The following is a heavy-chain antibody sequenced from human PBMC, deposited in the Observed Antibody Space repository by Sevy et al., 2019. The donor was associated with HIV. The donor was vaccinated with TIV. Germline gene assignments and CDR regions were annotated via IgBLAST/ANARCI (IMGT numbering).Heavy chain of an antibody. V-gene: IGHV3-7*01. J-gene: IGHJ6*02. CDR3: ARVSSIYYDRGYFYAMDV. Sequence: GGSLRLSCAASRFTFNSYWMTWVRQAPGKRLEWVANINQDGGEKYHLDSVKGRFTISRDNAKNSLFLQMNSLRAEDSAVYFCARVSSIYYDRGYFYAMDVWGQGTTVTVSS. D-gene: IGHD3-22*01. CDR2: INQDGGEK. CDR1: RFTFNSYW.